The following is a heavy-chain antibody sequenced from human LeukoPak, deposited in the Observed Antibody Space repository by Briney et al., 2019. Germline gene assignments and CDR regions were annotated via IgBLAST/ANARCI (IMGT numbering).Heavy chain of an antibody. D-gene: IGHD6-25*01. V-gene: IGHV5-51*01. Sequence: GESLKISSKCSGYSFTSYWIGWGRQMPGEGLEWMGIISPVDSDTRSSPSFQGQVTISAEKSISTAYLQWSSMKASDTAMYYCARSRAADACEIWGQGTMVTVSS. CDR1: GYSFTSYW. J-gene: IGHJ3*02. CDR2: ISPVDSDT. CDR3: ARSRAADACEI.